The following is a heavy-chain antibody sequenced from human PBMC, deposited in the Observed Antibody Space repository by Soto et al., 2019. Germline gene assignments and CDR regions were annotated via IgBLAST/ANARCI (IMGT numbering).Heavy chain of an antibody. Sequence: PGESLKISCAASGFTFSSYWMSWVRQAPGKGLEWVANIKQDGSEKYYVDSVKGRFTISRDNAKNSLYLQMNSLRAEDTAVYYCAREKELGDFWSGYYNYYYYGMDVWGQGTTVTVSS. CDR1: GFTFSSYW. CDR3: AREKELGDFWSGYYNYYYYGMDV. D-gene: IGHD3-3*01. V-gene: IGHV3-7*03. J-gene: IGHJ6*02. CDR2: IKQDGSEK.